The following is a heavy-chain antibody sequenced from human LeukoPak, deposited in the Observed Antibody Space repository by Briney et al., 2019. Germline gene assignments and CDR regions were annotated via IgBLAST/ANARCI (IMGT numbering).Heavy chain of an antibody. V-gene: IGHV4-39*01. Sequence: SETLSLTCTVSGGSISSSSIYYWGWIRQPPGKGLEWIGSIYYSGRTYYNPSLKSRVTIAVDTSKNQFSLKLNSVTAADTAVYYCARGLVVVVAAPVYYGMDVWGQGTTVTVSS. J-gene: IGHJ6*02. D-gene: IGHD2-15*01. CDR2: IYYSGRT. CDR3: ARGLVVVVAAPVYYGMDV. CDR1: GGSISSSSIYY.